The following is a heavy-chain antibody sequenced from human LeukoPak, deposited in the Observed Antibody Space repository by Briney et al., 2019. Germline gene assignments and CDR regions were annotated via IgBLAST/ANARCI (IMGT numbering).Heavy chain of an antibody. CDR1: GFTFSSYA. Sequence: PGGSLRLSXAASGFTFSSYAMNWVRQAPGKGLEWVSYISSSGSTIYYADSVKGRFTISRDNAKNSLYLQMNSLRAEDTAVYYCARDSVAGTFDYWGQGTLVTVSS. CDR3: ARDSVAGTFDY. V-gene: IGHV3-48*03. D-gene: IGHD6-19*01. J-gene: IGHJ4*02. CDR2: ISSSGSTI.